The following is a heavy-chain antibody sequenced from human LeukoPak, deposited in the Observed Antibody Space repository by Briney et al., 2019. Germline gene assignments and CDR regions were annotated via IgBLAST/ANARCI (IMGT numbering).Heavy chain of an antibody. CDR1: GGSISTTNW. Sequence: ASGTLSLTCGVSGGSISTTNWWTWVRQPPGEGLEWIGEVHLSGRTHYNPSLESRVTMSVDMSENHISLKLSSVTAADTAVYYCASFSWGSGSYNQEAIWSWFDPWGQGTLVTVSS. D-gene: IGHD3-10*01. CDR3: ASFSWGSGSYNQEAIWSWFDP. J-gene: IGHJ5*02. V-gene: IGHV4-4*02. CDR2: VHLSGRT.